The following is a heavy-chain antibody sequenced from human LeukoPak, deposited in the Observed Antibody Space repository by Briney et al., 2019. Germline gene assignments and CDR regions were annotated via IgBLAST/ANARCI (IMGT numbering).Heavy chain of an antibody. J-gene: IGHJ4*02. V-gene: IGHV3-21*01. CDR3: AREMESLHYYDSSGYYDY. Sequence: GGSLRLSCAASGFTFSSYSVNWVRQAPGKGLEWVSSISSSSSYIYYADSVKGRFTISRDNAKNSLYLQMNSLRAEDTAVYYCAREMESLHYYDSSGYYDYWGQGTLVTVSS. CDR2: ISSSSSYI. CDR1: GFTFSSYS. D-gene: IGHD3-22*01.